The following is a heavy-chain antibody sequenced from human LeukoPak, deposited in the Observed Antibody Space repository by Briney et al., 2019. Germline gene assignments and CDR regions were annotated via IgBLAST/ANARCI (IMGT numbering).Heavy chain of an antibody. CDR2: ISWNSGSI. CDR3: ASTYYDILTGHSTGAFDI. J-gene: IGHJ3*02. Sequence: GRSLRLSCAASGFTSDDYAMHWVRQAPGKGLEWVSGISWNSGSIGYADSVKGRFTISRDNAKNSLYLQMNSLRAEDTALYYCASTYYDILTGHSTGAFDIWGQGTMVTVSS. CDR1: GFTSDDYA. D-gene: IGHD3-9*01. V-gene: IGHV3-9*02.